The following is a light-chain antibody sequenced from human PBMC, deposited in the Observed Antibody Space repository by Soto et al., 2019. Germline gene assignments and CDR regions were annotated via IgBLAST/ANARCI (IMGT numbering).Light chain of an antibody. Sequence: QSALTQPASVSGSPGQSITISCTGTSSDVGLYNYVSWYQQHPGQAPRLMIYGVTNRPSGVSNRFSGSKSGNTASLTISGLQTEDEADYYCSSKSSSSPPYVFGTGTKVTVL. CDR1: SSDVGLYNY. J-gene: IGLJ1*01. CDR2: GVT. CDR3: SSKSSSSPPYV. V-gene: IGLV2-14*01.